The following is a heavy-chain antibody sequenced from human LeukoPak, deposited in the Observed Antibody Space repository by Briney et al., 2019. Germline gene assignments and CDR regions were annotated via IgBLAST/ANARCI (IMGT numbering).Heavy chain of an antibody. J-gene: IGHJ4*02. D-gene: IGHD5-18*01. V-gene: IGHV3-23*01. Sequence: GGSLRLSCAASGFTFSNYAMNWVRQAPGKGLEWVSGISGSGGGTDYADSLRGRFTISRDNSKNTLYLQMNSLRAEDTGVYYCAKDSYSKGDYWGQGVLVTVSS. CDR3: AKDSYSKGDY. CDR1: GFTFSNYA. CDR2: ISGSGGGT.